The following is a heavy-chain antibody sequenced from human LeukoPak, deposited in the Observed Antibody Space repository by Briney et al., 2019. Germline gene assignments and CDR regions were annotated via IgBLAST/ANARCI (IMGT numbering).Heavy chain of an antibody. V-gene: IGHV3-48*03. J-gene: IGHJ4*02. D-gene: IGHD3-22*01. CDR3: ARDYYDGSGLDY. CDR2: ISSSGDTI. Sequence: GGSLRLSCAASGFTLSSYEMNWVRQAPGKGLEWVSYISSSGDTIYYADSVKGRFTISRDNAKKSLYLQMNSLRAEDTAVYYCARDYYDGSGLDYWGQGTLVIVSS. CDR1: GFTLSSYE.